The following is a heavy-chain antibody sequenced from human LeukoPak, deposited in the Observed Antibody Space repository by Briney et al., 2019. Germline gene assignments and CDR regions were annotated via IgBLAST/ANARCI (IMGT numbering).Heavy chain of an antibody. CDR1: GDSISSSNHH. CDR2: IYYGRTT. CDR3: VRHDGRGGATMGALDS. J-gene: IGHJ4*02. V-gene: IGHV4-39*01. D-gene: IGHD4/OR15-4a*01. Sequence: SETLSLTCTVSGDSISSSNHHWGWIRQSPGKGLEWIGSIYYGRTTYYNPSLNNRVSISVVTSKNQFSLQLNSMSAADTAVYYCVRHDGRGGATMGALDSWGQGSLVTVSS.